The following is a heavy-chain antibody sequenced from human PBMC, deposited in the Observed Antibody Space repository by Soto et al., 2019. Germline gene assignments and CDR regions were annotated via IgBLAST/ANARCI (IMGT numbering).Heavy chain of an antibody. V-gene: IGHV1-3*01. CDR3: AYPLTGELFPEALGY. CDR2: INAGNGNT. D-gene: IGHD7-27*01. CDR1: GYTFTSYD. Sequence: GASVKVSCKASGYTFTSYDMHWVRQAPGQRLEWMGWINAGNGNTKYSQKFQGRVTITRDTSASKAYMELSSLITDDTAVYYCAYPLTGELFPEALGYWGQGTLVTVSS. J-gene: IGHJ4*02.